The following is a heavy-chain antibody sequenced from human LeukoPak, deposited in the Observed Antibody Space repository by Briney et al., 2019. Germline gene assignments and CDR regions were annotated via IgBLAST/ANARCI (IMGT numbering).Heavy chain of an antibody. CDR3: ARADIRRNYGMDV. V-gene: IGHV1-46*01. CDR1: GYTFTSYY. CDR2: INPSGGST. J-gene: IGHJ6*02. D-gene: IGHD3-9*01. Sequence: ASVKVSCKASGYTFTSYYMHWVRQAPGQGLEWMGIINPSGGSTSYAQKFQGRVTMTRDTSTSTVYMELSSLRSEDTTVYYCARADIRRNYGMDVWGQGTTVTVSS.